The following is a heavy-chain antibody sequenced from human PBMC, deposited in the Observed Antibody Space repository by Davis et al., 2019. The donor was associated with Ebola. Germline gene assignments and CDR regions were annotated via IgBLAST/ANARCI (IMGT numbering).Heavy chain of an antibody. D-gene: IGHD6-13*01. V-gene: IGHV3-43*01. J-gene: IGHJ3*02. CDR3: AKDAKTRRASWYDVAFDI. CDR1: GFNFDGYT. CDR2: ISWDGAFT. Sequence: GESLKISCAASGFNFDGYTMHWVRQSPEKGLEWVSLISWDGAFTQYADSVKGRFTMSRDNTEDSLYLQMNSLRAEDMALYYCAKDAKTRRASWYDVAFDIWGQGTMVAVSS.